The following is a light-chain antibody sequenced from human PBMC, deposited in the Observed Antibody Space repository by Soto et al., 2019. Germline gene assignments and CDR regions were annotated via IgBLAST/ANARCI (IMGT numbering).Light chain of an antibody. Sequence: IVLTQSPATLSLSPGERATLSCRASQSVGSYLAWYQQRPGQAPRLLIYDASHRATGIPPRFSGSGSGTDFTRTISSLEPEDFAIYYCQQRSSLFTFGPGTKVEIK. CDR2: DAS. V-gene: IGKV3-11*01. CDR1: QSVGSY. CDR3: QQRSSLFT. J-gene: IGKJ3*01.